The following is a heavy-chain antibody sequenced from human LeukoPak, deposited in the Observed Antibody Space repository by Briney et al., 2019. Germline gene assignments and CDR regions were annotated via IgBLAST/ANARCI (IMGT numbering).Heavy chain of an antibody. J-gene: IGHJ4*02. Sequence: GASVKVSCKASGYTFTSYAMHWVRQAPGQRLEWMGWINAGNGNTKYSQKFQGRVTITRDTSASTAYMELSSLRSEDTAVYYCARASGNYYDSSGYYSPDSDYWGQGTLVTVSS. CDR1: GYTFTSYA. D-gene: IGHD3-22*01. CDR2: INAGNGNT. CDR3: ARASGNYYDSSGYYSPDSDY. V-gene: IGHV1-3*01.